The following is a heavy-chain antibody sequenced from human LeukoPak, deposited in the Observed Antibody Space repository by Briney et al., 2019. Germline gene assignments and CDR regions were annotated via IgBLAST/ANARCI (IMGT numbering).Heavy chain of an antibody. CDR2: INTDGSST. V-gene: IGHV3-74*01. CDR1: GFTFSSYW. CDR3: ARRAAAGRYYFDY. J-gene: IGHJ4*02. D-gene: IGHD6-13*01. Sequence: PGGSLRLSCAASGFTFSSYWMHWVRQAPGKGLVWVSRINTDGSSTSYADSVKGRFTISRDNAKNTLYLQMNSLRAEDTAVYYCARRAAAGRYYFDYWGQGTLVTVSS.